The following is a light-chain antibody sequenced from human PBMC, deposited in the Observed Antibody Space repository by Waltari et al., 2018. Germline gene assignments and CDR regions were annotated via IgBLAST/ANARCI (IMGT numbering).Light chain of an antibody. J-gene: IGKJ1*01. V-gene: IGKV4-1*01. CDR1: QSVLYSSNHKNY. CDR2: WAS. CDR3: QQYYSTPPT. Sequence: DIVMTQSPDSLAVSLGERATINCKSSQSVLYSSNHKNYLAWYQQKPGPPPKLLIYWASTRESGVPDRFSGSGSGTDFTLTISSLQAEDVAVYYCQQYYSTPPTFGQGTKVEIK.